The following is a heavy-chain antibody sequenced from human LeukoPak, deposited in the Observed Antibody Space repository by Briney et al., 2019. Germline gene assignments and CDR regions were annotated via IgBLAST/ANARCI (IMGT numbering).Heavy chain of an antibody. CDR2: IIPIFGTA. J-gene: IGHJ6*03. D-gene: IGHD5-24*01. V-gene: IGHV1-69*05. CDR3: AAEQRWLQGVDCYYYYMDV. Sequence: SVKVSCKASGGTFSSYAISWVRQAPGQGLEWMGGIIPIFGTANYAQKFQGRVTITTDESTSTAYMELSSLRSEDTAVYYCAAEQRWLQGVDCYYYYMDVWGKGTTVTVSS. CDR1: GGTFSSYA.